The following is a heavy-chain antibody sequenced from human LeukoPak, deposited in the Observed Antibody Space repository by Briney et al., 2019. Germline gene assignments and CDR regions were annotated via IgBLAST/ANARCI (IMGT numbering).Heavy chain of an antibody. Sequence: GSLRLSCAASGFTFSSYAMSWVRQAPGKGLEWVSAISGGGGSTYSADSVKGRFTISRDNSKNTLYVQMNSLRAEDTAVYYCAKDRSIAAAAHGGWGQGTLVTVSS. V-gene: IGHV3-23*01. CDR1: GFTFSSYA. CDR3: AKDRSIAAAAHGG. J-gene: IGHJ4*02. CDR2: ISGGGGST. D-gene: IGHD6-13*01.